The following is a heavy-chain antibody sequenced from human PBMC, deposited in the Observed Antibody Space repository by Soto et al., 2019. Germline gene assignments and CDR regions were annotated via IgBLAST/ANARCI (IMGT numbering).Heavy chain of an antibody. CDR1: GFTFSSYA. D-gene: IGHD3-16*01. CDR3: AKSQGVMHYYYYGMDV. J-gene: IGHJ6*02. Sequence: EVQLLESGGGLVQPGGSLRLSCAASGFTFSSYAMSWVRQAPGKGLEWVSAISGSGGSTYYADSVKGRFTISRDNSKNTLYLQMNSLRAEDTAVYYCAKSQGVMHYYYYGMDVWGQGTTVTVSS. V-gene: IGHV3-23*01. CDR2: ISGSGGST.